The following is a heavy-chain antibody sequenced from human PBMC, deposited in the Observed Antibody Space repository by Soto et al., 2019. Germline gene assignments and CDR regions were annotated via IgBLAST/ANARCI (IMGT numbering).Heavy chain of an antibody. Sequence: GGSLRLSCAASGFTFGNYAMSWVRQAPGKGLEWVSSISGSGGSTYYADSVKGRFTISRDNSKNTLYLQMNSLRAEDTAVYFCAKVSSSVWNDFAYFDYWGQGTLVTVSS. D-gene: IGHD1-1*01. CDR1: GFTFGNYA. J-gene: IGHJ4*02. V-gene: IGHV3-23*01. CDR3: AKVSSSVWNDFAYFDY. CDR2: ISGSGGST.